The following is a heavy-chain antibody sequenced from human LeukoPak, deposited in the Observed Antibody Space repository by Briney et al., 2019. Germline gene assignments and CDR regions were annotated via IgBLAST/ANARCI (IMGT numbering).Heavy chain of an antibody. CDR1: GGTFSSYA. CDR3: AGNPNPRYNWNRPTNNWFDP. D-gene: IGHD1/OR15-1a*01. V-gene: IGHV1-69*05. CDR2: IIPIFGTA. Sequence: ASVRVSCKASGGTFSSYAISWVRQAPGQGLEWMGGIIPIFGTANYAQKFQGRVTITTDKSTSTAYMELSSLRSEDTAVYYCAGNPNPRYNWNRPTNNWFDPWGQGTLVTVSS. J-gene: IGHJ5*02.